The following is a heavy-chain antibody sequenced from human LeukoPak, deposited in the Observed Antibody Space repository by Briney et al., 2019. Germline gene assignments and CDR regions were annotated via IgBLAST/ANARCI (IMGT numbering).Heavy chain of an antibody. CDR3: ARDRVYYDTSGYYFDI. D-gene: IGHD3-22*01. CDR1: GGSISSGY. Sequence: SETLSLTCTVSGGSISSGYWMWLRQPAGKGLEWIGRIYTSGGTRYNPSLRGRVTMSAVTSKNQFSLKLSSVTAADTAVYYCARDRVYYDTSGYYFDIWGQGTMVTVSS. V-gene: IGHV4-4*07. J-gene: IGHJ3*02. CDR2: IYTSGGT.